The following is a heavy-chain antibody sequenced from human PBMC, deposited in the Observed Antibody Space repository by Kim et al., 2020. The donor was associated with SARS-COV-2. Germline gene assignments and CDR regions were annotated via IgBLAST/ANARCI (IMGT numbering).Heavy chain of an antibody. J-gene: IGHJ4*02. CDR1: GGSINNYY. CDR2: IYYSGTT. D-gene: IGHD5-12*01. V-gene: IGHV4-59*01. Sequence: SETLSLTCSVSGGSINNYYWSWIRQPPGKGLEWIGYIYYSGTTNYNPSLKSRVTISVDTSRNQFSLKLTSAIVADTAVYYCARLARLRDGYNPFDYWGQGTLVTVSS. CDR3: ARLARLRDGYNPFDY.